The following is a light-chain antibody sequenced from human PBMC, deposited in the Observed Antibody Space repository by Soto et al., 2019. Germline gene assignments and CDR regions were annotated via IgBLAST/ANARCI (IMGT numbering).Light chain of an antibody. J-gene: IGKJ2*01. CDR1: ESMGNG. CDR3: QQYDTYPYT. CDR2: AAS. V-gene: IGKV1-5*03. Sequence: DIQMIQSPSILPASGGDRVTITCRASESMGNGLAWYQQKPGKAPKLLIFAASDLETGVPSRFSGGGSGTEFTLTISGLQPDDFGTYYCQQYDTYPYTFGQGTKLEIK.